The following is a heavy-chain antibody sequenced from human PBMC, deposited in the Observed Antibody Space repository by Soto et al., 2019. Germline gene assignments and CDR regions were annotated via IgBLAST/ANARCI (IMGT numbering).Heavy chain of an antibody. CDR3: ARPTYCSSTHCSPFDY. Sequence: GESLKISCKAIGYTFTNYWIGWVRQTPGKGLEWMGIVYPDDSDTRYSPSFQGQVTISADKSISTAYLQWSSLEASDTAMYYCARPTYCSSTHCSPFDYWGQGTLVTVSS. J-gene: IGHJ4*02. CDR1: GYTFTNYW. CDR2: VYPDDSDT. V-gene: IGHV5-51*01. D-gene: IGHD2-2*01.